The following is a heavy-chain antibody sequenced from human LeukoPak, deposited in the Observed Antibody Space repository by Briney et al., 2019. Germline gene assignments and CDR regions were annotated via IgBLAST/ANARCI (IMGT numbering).Heavy chain of an antibody. CDR1: GFTFSSYA. J-gene: IGHJ4*02. CDR3: ARELEIAVAGTLGY. D-gene: IGHD6-19*01. V-gene: IGHV3-33*01. Sequence: PGGSLRLSCAASGFTFSSYAMHWVRQAPGKGLEWVAVIWYGGSNKYYADSVEGRFTISRDHSKNTLYLQKKSLRAEDTAVYYCARELEIAVAGTLGYWGQGTLVTVSS. CDR2: IWYGGSNK.